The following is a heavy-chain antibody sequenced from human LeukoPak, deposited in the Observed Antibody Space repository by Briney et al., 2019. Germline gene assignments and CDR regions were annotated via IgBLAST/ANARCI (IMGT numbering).Heavy chain of an antibody. V-gene: IGHV4-59*02. CDR1: GASVSAYY. CDR2: IHYSGST. D-gene: IGHD3-3*02. J-gene: IGHJ5*02. CDR3: VQVRLAGLFDP. Sequence: SETLSLTCTVSGASVSAYYWTWIRQPPGKRLEWLGYIHYSGSTNYNPSLNSRVTMSLDASKHQFSLKLSSVSAADTAVYYCVQVRLAGLFDPWGQGTLVTVSS.